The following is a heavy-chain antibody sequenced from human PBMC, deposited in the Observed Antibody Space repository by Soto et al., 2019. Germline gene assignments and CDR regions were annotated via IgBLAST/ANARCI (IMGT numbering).Heavy chain of an antibody. Sequence: QVQLQQWGAGLLKPLETLSLTCAVYGESFSGYYWSWIRQPPGKGLEWFGEINPSGSTNSNPSLKSRVTISVDTSKNQFSLKLTSVTAADTAVYYCARIRHYDFWSGYFDYWGQGTLVTVSS. V-gene: IGHV4-34*01. CDR1: GESFSGYY. CDR3: ARIRHYDFWSGYFDY. CDR2: INPSGST. D-gene: IGHD3-3*01. J-gene: IGHJ4*02.